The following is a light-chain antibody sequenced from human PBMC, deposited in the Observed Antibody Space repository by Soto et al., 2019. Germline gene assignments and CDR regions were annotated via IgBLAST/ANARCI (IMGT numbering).Light chain of an antibody. CDR2: EVT. CDR3: SSYAGRNNFYV. V-gene: IGLV2-8*01. J-gene: IGLJ1*01. CDR1: SSDVGGYNY. Sequence: QSALAQPPSASGYPGQSVTISCTGTSSDVGGYNYVSWYQQHPGKAPKLIIYEVTKRPSGVPDRFSGSKSGNTASLTVSGLQAEDEADYYCSSYAGRNNFYVFGTGTKVTVL.